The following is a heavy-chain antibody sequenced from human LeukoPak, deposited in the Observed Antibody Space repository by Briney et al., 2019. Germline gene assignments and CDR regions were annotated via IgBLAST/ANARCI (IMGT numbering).Heavy chain of an antibody. CDR1: GGSISSSNW. V-gene: IGHV4-4*02. CDR3: GTGQAITTVRGVITH. Sequence: PSGTLSLTCAVSGGSISSSNWWCWVRPPPGKGLEWIGIIYHSGSTNYKQSVKSRVTISVVKSKNQLSLKLSSVRAADTAVYYCGTGQAITTVRGVITHWGQGTLVTVSS. D-gene: IGHD3-10*01. CDR2: IYHSGST. J-gene: IGHJ4*02.